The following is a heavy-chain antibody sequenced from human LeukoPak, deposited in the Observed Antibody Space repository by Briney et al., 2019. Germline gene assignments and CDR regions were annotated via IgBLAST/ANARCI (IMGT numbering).Heavy chain of an antibody. Sequence: SETLSLTCAVYGGSFSGYYWSWIRQPPGKGLEWLGEINHSGSTNYNPSLKSRVTISVDTSKNQFSLKLSSVTAADTAVYYCARGVHFWSGYLTPTPYYFDYWGQGTLVTVSS. CDR3: ARGVHFWSGYLTPTPYYFDY. D-gene: IGHD3-3*02. J-gene: IGHJ4*02. CDR2: INHSGST. CDR1: GGSFSGYY. V-gene: IGHV4-34*01.